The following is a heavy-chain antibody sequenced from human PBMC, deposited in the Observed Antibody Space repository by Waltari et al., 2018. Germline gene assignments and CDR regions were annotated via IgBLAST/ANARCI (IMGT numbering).Heavy chain of an antibody. CDR3: ARTRGDGYNDY. J-gene: IGHJ4*02. Sequence: QVQLQESGPGRVKPSETLSLTCTVPVGSISNNYWSWVRQPPGKGLEWIAYINYRGTTNYNPSLKSRVTILIDTSNNQFSLKLSSVTAADTAMYYCARTRGDGYNDYWGQGTLVTVSS. D-gene: IGHD3-10*01. CDR1: VGSISNNY. V-gene: IGHV4-59*01. CDR2: INYRGTT.